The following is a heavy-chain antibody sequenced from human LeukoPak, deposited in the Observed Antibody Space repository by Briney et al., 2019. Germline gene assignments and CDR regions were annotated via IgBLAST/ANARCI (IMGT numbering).Heavy chain of an antibody. D-gene: IGHD5-24*01. J-gene: IGHJ4*02. CDR3: VRLRGPLDDY. V-gene: IGHV3-7*03. CDR1: GFTFSYYW. CDR2: IRQDGSVK. Sequence: GGSLRLSCAASGFTFSYYWMSWVRQAPGKGPEWVANIRQDGSVKYYVDSVKGRFIISRDNANNSLYLQMNSLRTEDTAVYYCVRLRGPLDDYWGQGTLVTVSS.